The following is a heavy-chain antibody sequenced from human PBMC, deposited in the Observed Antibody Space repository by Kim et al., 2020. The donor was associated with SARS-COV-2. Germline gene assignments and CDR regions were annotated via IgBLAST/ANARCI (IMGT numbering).Heavy chain of an antibody. CDR1: GFTFSSYA. D-gene: IGHD6-13*01. CDR2: ISGSGGST. CDR3: AKATVDRRSYGYSSSWEAFDN. V-gene: IGHV3-23*01. J-gene: IGHJ4*01. Sequence: GGSLRLSCAASGFTFSSYAMSWVRQAPGKGLEWVSAISGSGGSTYYADSVKGRFTISRDNSKNTLYLQMNSLRAEDTAVYYCAKATVDRRSYGYSSSWEAFDNWGDGNLGTVSS.